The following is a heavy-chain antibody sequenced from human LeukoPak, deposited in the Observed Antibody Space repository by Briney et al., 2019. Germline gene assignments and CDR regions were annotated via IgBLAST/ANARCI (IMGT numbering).Heavy chain of an antibody. CDR2: IYHSGST. V-gene: IGHV4-38-2*02. Sequence: SETLSLTCTVSGCSISSDYYWGWIRQPPGKGLEWIANIYHSGSTYYNPSLKSRVTISVDTSKNQFSLKLSSVTAADTAVYYCAKSSWSLFDPWGQGTLVTVSS. CDR3: AKSSWSLFDP. D-gene: IGHD3-10*01. J-gene: IGHJ5*02. CDR1: GCSISSDYY.